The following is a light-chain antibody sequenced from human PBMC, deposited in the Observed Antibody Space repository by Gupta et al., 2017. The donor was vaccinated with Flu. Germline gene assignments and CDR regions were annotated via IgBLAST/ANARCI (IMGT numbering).Light chain of an antibody. CDR1: QSISSN. CDR3: QQSHNWPPFT. Sequence: EIVMTQSPATLSVSPGERATLSCRASQSISSNLAWYQQKPGQAPRLLIYGASTRATGIPARFSGSGSGTQFTLTISSRQSEDFAVYYCQQSHNWPPFTFGGGTKLEIK. CDR2: GAS. J-gene: IGKJ4*01. V-gene: IGKV3-15*01.